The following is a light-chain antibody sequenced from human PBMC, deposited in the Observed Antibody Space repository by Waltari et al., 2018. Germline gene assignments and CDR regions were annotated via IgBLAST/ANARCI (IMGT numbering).Light chain of an antibody. CDR2: LDT. J-gene: IGLJ2*01. CDR1: KVGPNY. Sequence: SSDLAQPPSVSVSPGETATISCSGLKVGPNYVSWYQQKAGQSPVVVMYLDTKRPSGIPDRFSGSNSGNTATLTISGTQAMDEADYHCQTWDGNPVFGGGTKLTVL. CDR3: QTWDGNPV. V-gene: IGLV3-1*01.